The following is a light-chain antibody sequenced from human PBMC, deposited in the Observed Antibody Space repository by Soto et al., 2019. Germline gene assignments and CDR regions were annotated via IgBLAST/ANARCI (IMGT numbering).Light chain of an antibody. CDR1: QTINNW. V-gene: IGKV1-5*03. Sequence: DIQMTQSPSTLSASVGDRATITCRASQTINNWLAWYQQKPGKAPKLLIYKASSLESGVPSRFSGSGSGTEFTLTISSLQPDDFATYYCQQYITNSYTFGQGTELEIK. CDR2: KAS. CDR3: QQYITNSYT. J-gene: IGKJ2*01.